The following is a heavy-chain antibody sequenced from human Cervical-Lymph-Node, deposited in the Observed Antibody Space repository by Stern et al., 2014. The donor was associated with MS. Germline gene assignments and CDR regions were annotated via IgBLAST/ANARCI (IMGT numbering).Heavy chain of an antibody. CDR2: LRSSSSYI. D-gene: IGHD3-10*01. V-gene: IGHV3-21*01. CDR3: ARAEGDGFAP. J-gene: IGHJ5*02. Sequence: EDQLVESGGGLVKPGGSLRLSCAASGFTFSSYSMNWVRQAPGKGLEWVSSLRSSSSYIYYADSVKGRFTISRENAKNSLYLQMNSLRAEDTVVYYCARAEGDGFAPWGQGTLVTVSS. CDR1: GFTFSSYS.